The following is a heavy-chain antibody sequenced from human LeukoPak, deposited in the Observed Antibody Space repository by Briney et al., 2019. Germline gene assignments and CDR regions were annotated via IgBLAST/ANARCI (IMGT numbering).Heavy chain of an antibody. CDR1: GFTFSSHS. D-gene: IGHD6-19*01. V-gene: IGHV3-21*01. Sequence: PGGSPTLSCAASGFTFSSHSMNWVRQAPGKGLEWVSGISSDSRYIYYADSVKGRFTISKDNAKNSLYLQMSGLRAEDTAVYYCATNVRDEYSSGWYPIGYWGQGTLVTVSS. CDR3: ATNVRDEYSSGWYPIGY. CDR2: ISSDSRYI. J-gene: IGHJ4*02.